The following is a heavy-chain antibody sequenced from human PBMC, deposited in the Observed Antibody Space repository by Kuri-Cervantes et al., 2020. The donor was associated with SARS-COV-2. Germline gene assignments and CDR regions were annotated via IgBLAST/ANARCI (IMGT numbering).Heavy chain of an antibody. D-gene: IGHD2-2*01. CDR1: GASFSGFY. CDR2: INYLGST. V-gene: IGHV4-34*01. CDR3: ARELVVPAATGYYYYGMDA. J-gene: IGHJ6*02. Sequence: SETLSLTCSFSGASFSGFYWSWVRQIPGKGLEWLGEINYLGSTNYNPSLKSRLTISSDTSKDQFSLRLSSVTAADTAVYYCARELVVPAATGYYYYGMDAWGQGTTVTVSS.